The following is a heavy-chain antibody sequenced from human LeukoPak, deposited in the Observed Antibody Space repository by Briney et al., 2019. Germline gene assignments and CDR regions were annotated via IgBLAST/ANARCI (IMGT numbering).Heavy chain of an antibody. CDR1: GFTFSSYA. CDR3: AKDVVAGTTGRFDY. D-gene: IGHD6-19*01. V-gene: IGHV3-23*01. J-gene: IGHJ4*02. Sequence: PGGSLRLSCAASGFTFSSYAMSWVRQAPGKGLEWISAISGSGGSTYYADSVKGRFTISRDNSKNTLYLQMNSLRAEDTAVYYCAKDVVAGTTGRFDYWGQGTLVTVSS. CDR2: ISGSGGST.